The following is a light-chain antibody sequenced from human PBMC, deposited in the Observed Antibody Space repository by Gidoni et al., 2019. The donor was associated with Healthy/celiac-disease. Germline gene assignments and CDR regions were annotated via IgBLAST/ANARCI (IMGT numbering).Light chain of an antibody. J-gene: IGKJ1*01. CDR2: GAA. V-gene: IGKV3-20*01. CDR1: QSVSSSY. CDR3: QQYGSSPSWT. Sequence: EIVLTQSPGTLSLSPGERATLSCRASQSVSSSYLAWYQQKPGQAPRLLIYGAASRATGLPDRFSGSGSGTDFTLTISRLEPEDFAVSYCQQYGSSPSWTFGQXTKVEIK.